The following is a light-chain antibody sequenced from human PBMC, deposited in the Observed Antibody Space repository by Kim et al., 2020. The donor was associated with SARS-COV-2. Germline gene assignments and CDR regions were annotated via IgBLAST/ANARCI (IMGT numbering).Light chain of an antibody. Sequence: EIVLTQSPAILSLSPGERATLSCRASQSVSSSLTWYQQKPGQAPRLLIYDAFNRATGIPARFSGFGSGTDFTLTISSLEPEDFGVYYCQHRSNWPPWTFGPGTKVDIK. V-gene: IGKV3-11*01. CDR3: QHRSNWPPWT. J-gene: IGKJ1*01. CDR2: DAF. CDR1: QSVSSS.